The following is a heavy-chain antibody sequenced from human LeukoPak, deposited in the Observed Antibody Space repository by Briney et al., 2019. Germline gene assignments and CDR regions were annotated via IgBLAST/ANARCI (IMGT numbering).Heavy chain of an antibody. V-gene: IGHV3-30*01. Sequence: GGSLRLSCAASGFSFSSYAIQWVRQAPGKGLEWVTFMSSDGGNQYHADSVKGRFTISRDNSKNALYLQMNSLRAEDTAVYHCARGHASGSWLIDYWGLGTLVTVSS. CDR3: ARGHASGSWLIDY. CDR2: MSSDGGNQ. CDR1: GFSFSSYA. J-gene: IGHJ4*02. D-gene: IGHD3-10*01.